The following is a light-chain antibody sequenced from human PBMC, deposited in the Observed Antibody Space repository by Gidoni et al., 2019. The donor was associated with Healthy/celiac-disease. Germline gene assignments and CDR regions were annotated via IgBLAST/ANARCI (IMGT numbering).Light chain of an antibody. CDR2: DAS. J-gene: IGKJ4*01. Sequence: DIQMTQSPSSLSASVGDRVTITCQASQDISNYLNWYQQKPGKAPKLLIYDASNLETGVPSRFSVSGSGTDFTFTISSLQPEDIATYYCQQYDNLLRTFGGGTKVEIK. V-gene: IGKV1-33*01. CDR3: QQYDNLLRT. CDR1: QDISNY.